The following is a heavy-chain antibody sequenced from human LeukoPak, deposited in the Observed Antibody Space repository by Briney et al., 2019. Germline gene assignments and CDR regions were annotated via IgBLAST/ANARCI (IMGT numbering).Heavy chain of an antibody. CDR3: ARDTSFYYYYYMDV. J-gene: IGHJ6*03. CDR1: GGSISSSSYY. D-gene: IGHD3-16*01. CDR2: IYCSGST. Sequence: SETLSLTCTVSGGSISSSSYYWGWIRQPPGKGLEWIGSIYCSGSTYYNPSLKSRVTISVDTSKNQFSLKLSSVTAADTAVYYCARDTSFYYYYYMDVWGKGTTVTVSS. V-gene: IGHV4-39*07.